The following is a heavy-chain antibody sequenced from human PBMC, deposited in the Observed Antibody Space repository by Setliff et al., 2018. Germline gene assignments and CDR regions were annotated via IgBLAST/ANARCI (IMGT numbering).Heavy chain of an antibody. J-gene: IGHJ4*02. CDR3: ARGRAGHSGH. CDR2: IYYSGNT. CDR1: GASISSGAYF. D-gene: IGHD6-19*01. V-gene: IGHV4-31*03. Sequence: SETLSLTCTVSGASISSGAYFWSWIRQHPGKGLEWIGYIYYSGNTYYNPSLKSRVTISVDTSRNQFSLKLSSVTAADTAVYYCARGRAGHSGHWGQGTLVTVSS.